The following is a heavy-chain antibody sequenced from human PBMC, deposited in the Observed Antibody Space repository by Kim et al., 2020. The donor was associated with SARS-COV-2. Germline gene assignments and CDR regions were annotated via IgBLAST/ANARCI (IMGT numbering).Heavy chain of an antibody. Sequence: SETLSLTCTVSGGSISSSSYYWGWIRQPPGKGLEWIGSIYYSGSTYYNPSLKSRVTISVDTSKNQFSLKLSSVTAADTAVYYCARHFTSPYCSGGSCYYYYYGMDVWGQGTTVTVSS. CDR3: ARHFTSPYCSGGSCYYYYYGMDV. CDR1: GGSISSSSYY. V-gene: IGHV4-39*01. J-gene: IGHJ6*02. CDR2: IYYSGST. D-gene: IGHD2-15*01.